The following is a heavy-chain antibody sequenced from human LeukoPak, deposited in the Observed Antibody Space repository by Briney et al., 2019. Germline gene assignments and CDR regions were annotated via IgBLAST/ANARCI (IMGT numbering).Heavy chain of an antibody. CDR3: ARGVYGDYDQFDY. CDR2: IYHSGST. V-gene: IGHV4-39*07. CDR1: GGSIRSSYYY. D-gene: IGHD4-17*01. J-gene: IGHJ4*02. Sequence: PSETLSLTCTVSGGSIRSSYYYWGWIRQPPGKGLEWIGYIYHSGSTYYNPSLKSRVTISVDRSKNQFSLKLSSVTAADTAVYYCARGVYGDYDQFDYWGQGTLVTVSS.